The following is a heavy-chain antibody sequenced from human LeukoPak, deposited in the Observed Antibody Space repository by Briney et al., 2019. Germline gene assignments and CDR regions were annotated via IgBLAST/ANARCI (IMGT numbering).Heavy chain of an antibody. CDR3: ARGGDRDY. CDR2: ISGSGGST. J-gene: IGHJ4*02. V-gene: IGHV3-23*01. Sequence: GGSLRLSCGASGFTFSSYWMSWVRQAPGKGLEWVSAISGSGGSTYYADSVKGRFTISRENAKNSLYLQMNSLRAGDTAVYYCARGGDRDYWGQGTLVTVSS. CDR1: GFTFSSYW.